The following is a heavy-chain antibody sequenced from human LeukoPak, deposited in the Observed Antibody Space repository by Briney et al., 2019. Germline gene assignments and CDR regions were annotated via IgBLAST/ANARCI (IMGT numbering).Heavy chain of an antibody. Sequence: GGSLRLSCAVSGLTFNDYYMSWIRQAPGKGLEWLSYISHTSSCTKYVDSVKGRFTISRDNAKNSLYLQMNNLRAGDTAVYYCASHGGHDYFDYWGQGTLVTVSS. CDR3: ASHGGHDYFDY. D-gene: IGHD5-12*01. CDR1: GLTFNDYY. CDR2: ISHTSSCT. J-gene: IGHJ4*02. V-gene: IGHV3-11*06.